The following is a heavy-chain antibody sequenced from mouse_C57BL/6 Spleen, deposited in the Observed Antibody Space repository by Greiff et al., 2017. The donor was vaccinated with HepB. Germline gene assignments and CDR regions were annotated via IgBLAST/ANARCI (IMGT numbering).Heavy chain of an antibody. CDR2: IDPETGGT. V-gene: IGHV1-15*01. CDR3: TVYYGSSRFAY. CDR1: GYTFTDYE. Sequence: VQLQESGAELVRPGASVTLSCKASGYTFTDYEMHWVKQTPVHGLEWIGAIDPETGGTAYNQKFKGKAILTADKSSSTAYMELRSLTSEDSAVYYCTVYYGSSRFAYWGQGTLVTVSA. J-gene: IGHJ3*01. D-gene: IGHD1-1*01.